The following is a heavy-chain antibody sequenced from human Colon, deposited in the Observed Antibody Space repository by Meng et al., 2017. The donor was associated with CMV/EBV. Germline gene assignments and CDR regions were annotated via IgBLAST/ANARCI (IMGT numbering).Heavy chain of an antibody. J-gene: IGHJ4*02. V-gene: IGHV1-8*01. CDR1: GYTFASNA. CDR2: MNPSSGDT. D-gene: IGHD3/OR15-3a*01. CDR3: ARGIPDF. Sequence: SGKVSCKALGYTFASNAINGVRPATGQGLEWMGWMNPSSGDTGYALNFQGRITMTRNTSINTAYMELRSLTNEDTAIYYCARGIPDFWGQGTLVTVSS.